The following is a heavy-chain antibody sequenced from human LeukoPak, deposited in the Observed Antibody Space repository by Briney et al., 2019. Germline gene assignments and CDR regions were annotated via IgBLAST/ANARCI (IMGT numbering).Heavy chain of an antibody. J-gene: IGHJ3*02. D-gene: IGHD3-22*01. CDR1: GESFSGFY. CDR3: ARDPGYYDSSGYYSFYAFDI. CDR2: INHGGNT. V-gene: IGHV4-34*01. Sequence: SETLSLTCAVYGESFSGFYWSWIRQFPGKGLEWIGEINHGGNTNYNPSLKTRVTISADTSKNQFSLKVTSLTAADTAVYYCARDPGYYDSSGYYSFYAFDIWGQGTMVTVSS.